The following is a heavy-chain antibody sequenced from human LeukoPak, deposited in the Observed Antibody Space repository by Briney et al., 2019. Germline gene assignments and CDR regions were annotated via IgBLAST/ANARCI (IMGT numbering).Heavy chain of an antibody. CDR1: GFTFSTYS. CDR3: ARVGSSGWYGGDAFDI. V-gene: IGHV3-21*01. CDR2: ISSSSTYI. J-gene: IGHJ3*02. Sequence: PGGSLRLSCAASGFTFSTYSMNWVRQAPGKGLEWVSSISSSSTYIYYADSVKGRFTISRDNAKNSLYLQMNSLRAEDTAVYYCARVGSSGWYGGDAFDIWGQGTMVTVSS. D-gene: IGHD6-19*01.